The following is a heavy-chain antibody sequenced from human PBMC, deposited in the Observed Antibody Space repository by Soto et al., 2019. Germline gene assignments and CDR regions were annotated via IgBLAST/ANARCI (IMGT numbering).Heavy chain of an antibody. CDR1: GFTFSNYA. D-gene: IGHD3-10*01. V-gene: IGHV3-23*01. CDR3: AKERLGGGIDY. CDR2: VNNGGGGT. J-gene: IGHJ4*02. Sequence: EVLLLDSGGGLVQPGGSLRLSCAASGFTFSNYAMTWVRQAPGKGPEWISTVNNGGGGTYYADSVKGRFTISRDNSKNTLDLQVSSLRAEDTCFYYCAKERLGGGIDYWGQGILVTVSS.